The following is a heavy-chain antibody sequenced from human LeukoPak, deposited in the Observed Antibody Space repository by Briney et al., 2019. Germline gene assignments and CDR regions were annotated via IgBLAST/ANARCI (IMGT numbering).Heavy chain of an antibody. Sequence: GGSLRLSCAVSGFTFSSYETNWVRQAPGKGLDWVSYISSSGSTYYADSVKGRFTISRDNSKNTLYLQMNSLRAEDTAVYFCARVYGSGSWFEYENNWFDPWGQGTLVTVSS. D-gene: IGHD3-10*01. J-gene: IGHJ5*02. CDR1: GFTFSSYE. CDR3: ARVYGSGSWFEYENNWFDP. V-gene: IGHV3-48*03. CDR2: ISSSGST.